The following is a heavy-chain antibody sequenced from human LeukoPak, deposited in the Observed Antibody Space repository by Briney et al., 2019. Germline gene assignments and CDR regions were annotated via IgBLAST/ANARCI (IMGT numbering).Heavy chain of an antibody. CDR3: ARDRGGSSSAAYYYYYMDV. D-gene: IGHD6-6*01. Sequence: GASVKVSCKASGGTFSSYAISWVRQAAGQGLEWMGGIIPIFGTANYAQKFQGRVTITADESTSTAYMELSSLRSEDTAVYYCARDRGGSSSAAYYYYYMDVWGKGTTVTVSS. CDR2: IIPIFGTA. V-gene: IGHV1-69*13. CDR1: GGTFSSYA. J-gene: IGHJ6*03.